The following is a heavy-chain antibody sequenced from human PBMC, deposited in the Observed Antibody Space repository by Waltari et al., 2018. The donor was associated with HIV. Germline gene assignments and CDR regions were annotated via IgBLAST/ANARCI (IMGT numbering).Heavy chain of an antibody. Sequence: EVQLVASGGGLVPPGGSLRLSCAASGFTFSSSWMHWVRQAPGKGLVWVSRINGDGSTTSYADSVKGRFTISRDNAKNTLYLQMNRLRAEDTAVYYCARIAYDSSGYGWFDPWGQGTLVTVSS. J-gene: IGHJ5*02. D-gene: IGHD3-22*01. CDR2: INGDGSTT. CDR1: GFTFSSSW. CDR3: ARIAYDSSGYGWFDP. V-gene: IGHV3-74*01.